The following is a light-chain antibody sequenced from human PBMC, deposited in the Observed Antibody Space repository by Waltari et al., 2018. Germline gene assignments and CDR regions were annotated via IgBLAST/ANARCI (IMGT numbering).Light chain of an antibody. CDR1: QSVSSN. Sequence: DIVMTQSPATLSVSPGERATLSCRASQSVSSNLAWYQQQPGQAPRLLSYGASTRATGIPARCSGSGSGTEFTLTISSLQSEDFAVYYCQQYNNWPWSFGQGTKLEIK. V-gene: IGKV3-15*01. CDR2: GAS. CDR3: QQYNNWPWS. J-gene: IGKJ2*03.